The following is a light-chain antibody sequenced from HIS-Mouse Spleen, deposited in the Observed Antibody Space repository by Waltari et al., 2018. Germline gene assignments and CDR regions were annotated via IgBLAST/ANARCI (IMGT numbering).Light chain of an antibody. CDR3: SSYAGSSTWV. J-gene: IGLJ3*02. CDR1: SSDGGGYNY. V-gene: IGLV2-14*01. CDR2: EVS. Sequence: SALTQPASVSGSPGQSITISCTGTSSDGGGYNYVSWYQQHPGKAPKLMIYEVSNRPSGVSNRFSGSKSGNTASLTISGLQAEDEADYYCSSYAGSSTWVFGGGTKLTVL.